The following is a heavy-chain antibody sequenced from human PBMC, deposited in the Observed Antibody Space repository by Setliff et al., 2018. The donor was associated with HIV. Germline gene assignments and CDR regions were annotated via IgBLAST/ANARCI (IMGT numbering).Heavy chain of an antibody. CDR2: ISGSGGST. V-gene: IGHV3-23*01. CDR3: AKGPYYYDGSGYRNWDAFDI. Sequence: GGSLRLSCAASGFTFSTYGMSWVRQAPGKGLEWVSSISGSGGSTDYADSVKGRFTISRDNSKNTLRLQMNSLRVEDTAVYYCAKGPYYYDGSGYRNWDAFDIWGQGTMVTVSS. D-gene: IGHD3-22*01. CDR1: GFTFSTYG. J-gene: IGHJ3*02.